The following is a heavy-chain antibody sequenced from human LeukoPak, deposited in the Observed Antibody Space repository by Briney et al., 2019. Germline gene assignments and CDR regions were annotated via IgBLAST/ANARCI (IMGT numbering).Heavy chain of an antibody. J-gene: IGHJ6*02. CDR3: SRGPIQLWVHNGVDV. D-gene: IGHD5-18*01. V-gene: IGHV3-49*04. Sequence: GGSLRLSCATSGFNFGDHAMTWVRQAPGKGLEWVGFIRSKAYRGTTEYAASVKGRFTISRDDSKSVVYLQMNSLKSEDTAVYYCSRGPIQLWVHNGVDVWGQGTTVTVSS. CDR2: IRSKAYRGTT. CDR1: GFNFGDHA.